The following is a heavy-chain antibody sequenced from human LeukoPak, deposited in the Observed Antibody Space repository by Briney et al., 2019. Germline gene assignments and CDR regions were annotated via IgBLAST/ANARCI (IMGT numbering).Heavy chain of an antibody. CDR2: INHSGST. CDR3: ARGPDMTTVTPTNYYYYAMDV. Sequence: PSETLSLTCAVYGGSFSGYYWSWIRQPPGKGLDWIGDINHSGSTNYNPSLKSRVTISVDTSKNQFSLKLSSVTAADTAVYYCARGPDMTTVTPTNYYYYAMDVWGQGTTVTVSS. V-gene: IGHV4-34*01. D-gene: IGHD4-17*01. CDR1: GGSFSGYY. J-gene: IGHJ6*02.